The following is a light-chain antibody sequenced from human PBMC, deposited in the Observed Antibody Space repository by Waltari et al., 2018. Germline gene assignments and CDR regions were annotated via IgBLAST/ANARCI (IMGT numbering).Light chain of an antibody. Sequence: DIQMTQSPFSLSASVGDRVTITCRASQDISTWLAWYQQKPGKAPNLLIYKASSLQSGFPSRFSGSGSGTDFSLTISSLQPEDFATYYCQQFNSAPFTFGPGTKLDLK. CDR3: QQFNSAPFT. CDR1: QDISTW. CDR2: KAS. V-gene: IGKV1-12*01. J-gene: IGKJ3*01.